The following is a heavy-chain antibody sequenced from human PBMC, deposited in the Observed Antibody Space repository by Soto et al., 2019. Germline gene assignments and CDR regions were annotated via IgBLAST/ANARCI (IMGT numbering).Heavy chain of an antibody. CDR2: INHSGST. CDR3: VKQLGGGWFDP. Sequence: PSETLSLTCAVYGGSFSGYYWSWIRQPPGKGLEWIGEINHSGSTNYNPSLKSRVTISVDTSKNQFSLKLSSVTAADTAVYYCVKQLGGGWFDPWGQGTLVTVSS. J-gene: IGHJ5*02. CDR1: GGSFSGYY. D-gene: IGHD6-6*01. V-gene: IGHV4-34*01.